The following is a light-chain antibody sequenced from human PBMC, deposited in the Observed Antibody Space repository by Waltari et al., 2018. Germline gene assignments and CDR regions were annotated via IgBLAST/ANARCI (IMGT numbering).Light chain of an antibody. Sequence: YELTQTPSVSVSPGQTAKITCSGEALPKHYVYWYQKKPGQAPVLVILKDTERPAEVPERFSGSTSGTRFTLTISGAQAEDEADYYCQSVDSTGSYVVFGGGTKLTVL. CDR1: ALPKHY. CDR3: QSVDSTGSYVV. V-gene: IGLV3-25*03. J-gene: IGLJ2*01. CDR2: KDT.